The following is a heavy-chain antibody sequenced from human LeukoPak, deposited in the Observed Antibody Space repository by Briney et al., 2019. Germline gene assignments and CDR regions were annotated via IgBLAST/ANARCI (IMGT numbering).Heavy chain of an antibody. Sequence: SETLSLTCTVSGGSISSGSYYWSWIRQPAGKGLEWIGRIYTGGSTNYNPSLKSRVTMSVATSKNQFSLRLSSVTAADTAVYYCARAPTAYCLSTNCQPYFDYWGQGTLVTVSS. CDR2: IYTGGST. CDR1: GGSISSGSYY. CDR3: ARAPTAYCLSTNCQPYFDY. J-gene: IGHJ4*02. D-gene: IGHD2-2*01. V-gene: IGHV4-61*02.